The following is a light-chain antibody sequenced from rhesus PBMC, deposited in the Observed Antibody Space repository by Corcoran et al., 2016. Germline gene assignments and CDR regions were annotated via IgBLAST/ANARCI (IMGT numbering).Light chain of an antibody. J-gene: IGKJ2*01. Sequence: DIQMTQSPSSLSASVGDRVTITCRASQGITTDLAWYQQQPGETPTLLIYEVSRLHSGTPSRFRGRGSGTDFTLTISSLQSEDFATYYCQLYYTIPYSFGQGTKVEIK. CDR3: QLYYTIPYS. CDR1: QGITTD. V-gene: IGKV1-25*01. CDR2: EVS.